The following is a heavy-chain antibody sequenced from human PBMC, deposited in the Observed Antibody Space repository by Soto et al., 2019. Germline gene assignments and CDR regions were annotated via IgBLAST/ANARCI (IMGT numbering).Heavy chain of an antibody. CDR2: IWYDGSNK. D-gene: IGHD6-19*01. CDR1: GFTFSSYG. J-gene: IGHJ6*02. CDR3: ARDEWLAPYYYGMDV. Sequence: QVQLVESGGGVVQPGRSLRLSCAASGFTFSSYGMHWVRQAPGKGLEWVGVIWYDGSNKYYADSVKGRFTISRDNSKNTVYLQMNSLRAEDTAVYYCARDEWLAPYYYGMDVWGQGTTVTVSS. V-gene: IGHV3-33*01.